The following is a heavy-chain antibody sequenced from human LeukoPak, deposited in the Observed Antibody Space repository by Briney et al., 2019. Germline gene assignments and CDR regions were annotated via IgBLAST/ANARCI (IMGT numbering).Heavy chain of an antibody. CDR1: GYTFTSYY. V-gene: IGHV1-46*01. J-gene: IGHJ4*02. D-gene: IGHD3-10*01. CDR3: ARTLVRFGPRAFDY. Sequence: ASVKVSCKASGYTFTSYYMHWVRQAPGQGLEWMGIINPSGGSTSYAQKFQGRVTMTTDTSTSTAYMELRSLRSDDTAVYYCARTLVRFGPRAFDYWGQGTLVTVSS. CDR2: INPSGGST.